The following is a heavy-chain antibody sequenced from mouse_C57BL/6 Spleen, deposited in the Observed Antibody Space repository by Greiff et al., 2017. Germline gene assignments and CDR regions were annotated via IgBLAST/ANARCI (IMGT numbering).Heavy chain of an antibody. Sequence: VQLQQSGAELVKPGASVKISCKASGYAFSSYWMNWVKQRTGKGLEWIGQIYPGDGDTNYNGKFKGKATLTADKSSSTAYMELSSLTSEDSAVYFCARGITTVVAPFDYWGQGTTPTVSS. D-gene: IGHD1-1*01. J-gene: IGHJ2*01. CDR2: IYPGDGDT. CDR3: ARGITTVVAPFDY. CDR1: GYAFSSYW. V-gene: IGHV1-80*01.